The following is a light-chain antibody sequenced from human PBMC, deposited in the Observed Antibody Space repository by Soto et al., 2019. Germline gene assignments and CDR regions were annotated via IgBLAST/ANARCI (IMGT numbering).Light chain of an antibody. Sequence: QPVLTQPPSASGTPGQRVTISCSGSSSNIGSNYVYWYQQLPGTAPKLLIYRNNQRPSGVPDRFSGSKSGTSASLAISGLRSEDEADYYCAAWDDSLSGFLVFGGGTKVTVL. CDR2: RNN. CDR1: SSNIGSNY. J-gene: IGLJ3*02. CDR3: AAWDDSLSGFLV. V-gene: IGLV1-47*01.